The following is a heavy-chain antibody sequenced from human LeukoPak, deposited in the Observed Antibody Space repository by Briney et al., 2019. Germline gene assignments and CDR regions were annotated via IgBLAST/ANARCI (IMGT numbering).Heavy chain of an antibody. CDR2: IYYSGST. V-gene: IGHV4-39*01. Sequence: SETLSLTCTVSGDSISSSNYFWGWIRQPPGKGLGWIGTIYYSGSTYFNPSLKSRVTISIDTSKNQFSLKLSSVTAADTAVYYCARRSPDYGDYVNVVGAFDIWGQGTMVTVSS. CDR1: GDSISSSNYF. D-gene: IGHD4-17*01. J-gene: IGHJ3*02. CDR3: ARRSPDYGDYVNVVGAFDI.